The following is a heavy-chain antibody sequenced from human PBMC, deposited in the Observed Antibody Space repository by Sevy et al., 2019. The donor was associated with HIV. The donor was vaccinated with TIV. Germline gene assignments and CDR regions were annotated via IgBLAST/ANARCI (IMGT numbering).Heavy chain of an antibody. Sequence: GGSLRLSCAASGFTFSSYAMSWVRQAPGRGLEWVSAISGSGGSTYYADSVKGRFTISRDNSKNTLYLQMNSLRAEDTAVYYCAKAPPIVVVPAAIPEKYNWFDPWGQRTLVTVSS. CDR2: ISGSGGST. D-gene: IGHD2-2*02. V-gene: IGHV3-23*01. CDR3: AKAPPIVVVPAAIPEKYNWFDP. J-gene: IGHJ5*02. CDR1: GFTFSSYA.